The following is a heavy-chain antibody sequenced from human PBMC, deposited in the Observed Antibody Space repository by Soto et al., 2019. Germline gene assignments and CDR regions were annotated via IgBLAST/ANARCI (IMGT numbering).Heavy chain of an antibody. CDR2: IYYSGST. J-gene: IGHJ6*02. V-gene: IGHV4-59*08. CDR3: AGIGQLGRLNYYYYGMDV. CDR1: GGSISSYY. Sequence: SETLSLTCTVSGGSISSYYWSWIRQPPGKGLEWIGNIYYSGSTYYNPSLKSRITISVDTSKNQFSLKLSSVTAADTAVYYCAGIGQLGRLNYYYYGMDVWGQGTTVTVSS. D-gene: IGHD6-6*01.